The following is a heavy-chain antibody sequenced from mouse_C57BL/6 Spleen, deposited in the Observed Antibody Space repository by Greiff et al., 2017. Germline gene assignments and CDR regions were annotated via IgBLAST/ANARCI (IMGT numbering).Heavy chain of an antibody. Sequence: VQLQQSGPGMVKPSQSLSLTCTVTGYSITSGYDWHWIRHFPGNKLEWMGYISYSGSTNYNPSLKSRISITHDTSKNPFFLKLNSVTTEDTATYYCARELGRGGYYALDYWGQGTSVTVSS. D-gene: IGHD4-1*01. CDR2: ISYSGST. CDR1: GYSITSGYD. J-gene: IGHJ4*01. CDR3: ARELGRGGYYALDY. V-gene: IGHV3-1*01.